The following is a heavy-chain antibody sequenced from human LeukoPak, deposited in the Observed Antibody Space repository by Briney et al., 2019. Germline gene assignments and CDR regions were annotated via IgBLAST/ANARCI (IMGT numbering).Heavy chain of an antibody. CDR2: IRYDGSNK. V-gene: IGHV3-30*02. CDR1: GFTFSSYG. J-gene: IGHJ4*02. D-gene: IGHD6-13*01. CDR3: ARSPGSWYPYDY. Sequence: GGSLRLSCAASGFTFSSYGMHWVRQAPGKGLEWVAFIRYDGSNKYYADSVKGRFTISRDNSKNTLYLQMNSLRAEDTAVYYCARSPGSWYPYDYWGQGTLVTVSS.